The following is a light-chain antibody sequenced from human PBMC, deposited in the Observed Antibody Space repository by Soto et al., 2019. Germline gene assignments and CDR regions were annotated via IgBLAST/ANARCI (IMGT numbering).Light chain of an antibody. V-gene: IGKV3D-11*01. CDR1: QAVNAR. CDR2: LTS. Sequence: EIVLTQSPATLSSFPGDRVTLSCRASQAVNARLAWYQHKPGQAPRLLIYLTSNRAAGIPARFSGSGSETDFTLIISDVEPEDFAVYYCQQYTSLPLTFGGGTKLDIK. CDR3: QQYTSLPLT. J-gene: IGKJ4*01.